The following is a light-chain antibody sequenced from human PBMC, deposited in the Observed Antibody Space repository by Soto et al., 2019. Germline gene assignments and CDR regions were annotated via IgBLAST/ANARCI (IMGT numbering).Light chain of an antibody. Sequence: QSALTQPASVSGSPGQSITISCTGTSSDVGAYKYVSWYQQQPGKAPKLIIYGVSNRPSGVSNRFSGPKSGNTAFLTISGLQPEDEADYYCSSFTGTTTLDVFXTGTKVTVL. CDR2: GVS. CDR3: SSFTGTTTLDV. J-gene: IGLJ1*01. CDR1: SSDVGAYKY. V-gene: IGLV2-14*03.